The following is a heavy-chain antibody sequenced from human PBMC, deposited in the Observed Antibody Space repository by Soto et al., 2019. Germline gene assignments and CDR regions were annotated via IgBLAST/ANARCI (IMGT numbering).Heavy chain of an antibody. V-gene: IGHV3-21*01. D-gene: IGHD2-8*01. CDR3: ARGVIRILYYFDY. CDR1: GFTFSSYS. CDR2: ISSSSSYI. J-gene: IGHJ4*02. Sequence: LSLPCAASGFTFSSYSMNWVRQAPGKGLEWVSSISSSSSYIYYADSVKGRFTISRDNAKNSLYLQMNSLRAEDTAVYYCARGVIRILYYFDYWGQGTLVTVSS.